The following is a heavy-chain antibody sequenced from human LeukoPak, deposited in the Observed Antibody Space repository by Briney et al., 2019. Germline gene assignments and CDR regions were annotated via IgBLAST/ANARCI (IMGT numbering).Heavy chain of an antibody. CDR2: ISGSGGST. D-gene: IGHD2-15*01. J-gene: IGHJ4*02. Sequence: PGGSLRLSCAASGFTFSTYAMRWVRQAPGKGLEWVSAISGSGGSTYYADLVKGRFTISRDNSENTLYLQMNSLGAEDTAVYYCARVVVNEYYFDYWGQGTLVTVSS. CDR3: ARVVVNEYYFDY. V-gene: IGHV3-23*01. CDR1: GFTFSTYA.